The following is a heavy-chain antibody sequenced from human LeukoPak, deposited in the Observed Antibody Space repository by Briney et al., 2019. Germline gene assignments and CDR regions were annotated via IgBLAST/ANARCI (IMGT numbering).Heavy chain of an antibody. CDR1: GASINNYY. D-gene: IGHD6-6*01. V-gene: IGHV4-59*01. Sequence: SETLSLTCTVSGASINNYYWSWIRQPPGKGLEWIGYIYYSGSTNYNAPLKSRVTISKDTSKNQISLKLTSVTAADTAVYHCARGSNWLDPWGQGTLVTVSS. CDR3: ARGSNWLDP. CDR2: IYYSGST. J-gene: IGHJ5*02.